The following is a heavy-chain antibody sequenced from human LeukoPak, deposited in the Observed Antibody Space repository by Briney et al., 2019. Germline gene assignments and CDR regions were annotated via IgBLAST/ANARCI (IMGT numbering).Heavy chain of an antibody. CDR2: ISAYNGNT. J-gene: IGHJ4*02. CDR3: ARDAGTVTVTVFFDY. CDR1: GGTFSSYG. D-gene: IGHD4-17*01. V-gene: IGHV1-18*01. Sequence: ASVKVSCKASGGTFSSYGISWVRQAPGQGLEWMGWISAYNGNTKYAQNLQGRVTMTTDTSTSTAYMELRSLRSDDTAVYFCARDAGTVTVTVFFDYWGQGSLVTVSS.